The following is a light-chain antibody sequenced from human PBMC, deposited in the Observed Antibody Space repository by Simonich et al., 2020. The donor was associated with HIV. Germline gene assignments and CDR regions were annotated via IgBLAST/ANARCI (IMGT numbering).Light chain of an antibody. CDR2: AAS. V-gene: IGKV1-NL1*01. CDR3: QQFNSNPRT. Sequence: DIQMTQSPSSLSASVGDRVTITCRASQSISSYLNWYQQKPGKAPKLLLYAASRLQSGVPSRFSGSASGTDYTLTISSLQPEDFATYFCQQFNSNPRTFGQGTRLEIK. J-gene: IGKJ5*01. CDR1: QSISSY.